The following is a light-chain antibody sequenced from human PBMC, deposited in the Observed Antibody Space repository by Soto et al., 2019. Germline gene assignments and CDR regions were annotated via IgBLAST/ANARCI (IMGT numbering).Light chain of an antibody. CDR1: SRDVGRYNL. CDR3: CSYAGIYV. J-gene: IGLJ1*01. V-gene: IGLV2-23*02. CDR2: EVT. Sequence: QSALTQPASVSGSPGQSITISCTGTSRDVGRYNLVSWYQQHPGKAPKLMIYEVTKRPSGVSHRFSGSKSGTTASLTISGLQAEDEADYYCCSYAGIYVFGSGTKVTVL.